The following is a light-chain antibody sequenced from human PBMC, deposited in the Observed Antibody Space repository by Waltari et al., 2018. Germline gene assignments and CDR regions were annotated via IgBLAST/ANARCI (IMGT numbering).Light chain of an antibody. CDR1: SSNIGSNY. CDR3: AAWEDSLSVV. CDR2: RNK. Sequence: QSVLTQPPSASGTPGQRVTISCSGSSSNIGSNYVYWYQQLPGTAPKLLIYRNKQRPSGVPDRFSGSKSGTSASLAISGLRSEDEADYYCAAWEDSLSVVFGGGTKLTV. J-gene: IGLJ2*01. V-gene: IGLV1-47*01.